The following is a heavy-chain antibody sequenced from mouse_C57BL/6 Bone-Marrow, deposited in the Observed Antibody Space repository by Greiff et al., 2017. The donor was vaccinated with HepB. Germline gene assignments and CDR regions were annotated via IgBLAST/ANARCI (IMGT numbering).Heavy chain of an antibody. J-gene: IGHJ2*01. CDR3: ARTGYSNYFDY. CDR1: GYTFTSYW. Sequence: VQLQQPGAELVMPGASVKLSCKASGYTFTSYWMHWVKQRPGQGLEWIGEIDPSDSYTNYNQKFKGKSTLTVDKSSSTAYMQLSSLTSEDSAVYYCARTGYSNYFDYWGQGTTLTVSS. CDR2: IDPSDSYT. D-gene: IGHD2-5*01. V-gene: IGHV1-69*01.